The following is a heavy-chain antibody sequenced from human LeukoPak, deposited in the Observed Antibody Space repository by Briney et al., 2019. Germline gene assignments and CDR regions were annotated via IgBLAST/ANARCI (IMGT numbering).Heavy chain of an antibody. D-gene: IGHD3-22*01. CDR1: GYTFTSYY. Sequence: ASVKVSCKASGYTFTSYYIHWVRQAPGQGLEWMGISNPSGGSSNYAQKFQGRVTMTRDTSTSTAYMELRSLRSDDTALYYCAKDMDYDSSGYALDYWGQGTLVTVSS. CDR3: AKDMDYDSSGYALDY. V-gene: IGHV1-46*01. CDR2: SNPSGGSS. J-gene: IGHJ4*02.